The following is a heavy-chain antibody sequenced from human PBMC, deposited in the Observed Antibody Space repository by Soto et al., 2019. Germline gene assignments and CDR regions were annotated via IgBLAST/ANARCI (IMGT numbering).Heavy chain of an antibody. CDR1: GFTFSSYA. CDR3: AKDHIVEVVAATPLVFDP. J-gene: IGHJ5*02. CDR2: ISGSGGST. D-gene: IGHD2-15*01. V-gene: IGHV3-23*01. Sequence: GGSLRLSCAASGFTFSSYAMSWVRQAPGKGLEWVSAISGSGGSTYYADSVKGRFTISRDNSKNTLYLQMNSLRAEDTAVYYCAKDHIVEVVAATPLVFDPWGQGTLVTVSS.